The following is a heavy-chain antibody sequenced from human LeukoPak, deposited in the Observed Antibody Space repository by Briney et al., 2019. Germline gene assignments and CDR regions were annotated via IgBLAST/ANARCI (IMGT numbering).Heavy chain of an antibody. D-gene: IGHD3-22*01. CDR2: IYPGDSDT. V-gene: IGHV5-51*01. Sequence: AGESLKISCQGSGYRFTSYWIGWVRQLPGKGLEWMGIIYPGDSDTRYSPSFQGQVTISADKSISTAYLQWSSLKASDTAMYYCARLWIYDSSGYYFDYWGQGTLVTVSS. CDR3: ARLWIYDSSGYYFDY. CDR1: GYRFTSYW. J-gene: IGHJ4*02.